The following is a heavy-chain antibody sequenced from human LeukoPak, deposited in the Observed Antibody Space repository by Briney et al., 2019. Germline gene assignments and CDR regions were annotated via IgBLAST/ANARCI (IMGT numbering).Heavy chain of an antibody. D-gene: IGHD2-2*01. CDR1: GYTFTSYG. CDR2: ISAYNGNT. CDR3: ARDVKGVPAANLDY. J-gene: IGHJ4*02. V-gene: IGHV1-18*01. Sequence: ASVKVSCKASGYTFTSYGISWVRQAPGQGLEWIGWISAYNGNTNYAQKLQGRVTMTTDTSTSTAYMELRSLRSDDTAVYYCARDVKGVPAANLDYWGQGTLVTVSS.